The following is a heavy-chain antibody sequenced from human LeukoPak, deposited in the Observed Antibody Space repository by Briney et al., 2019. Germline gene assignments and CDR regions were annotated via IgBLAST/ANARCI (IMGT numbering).Heavy chain of an antibody. CDR3: AKSNGYGLIDI. V-gene: IGHV4-38-2*02. J-gene: IGHJ3*02. D-gene: IGHD3-22*01. Sequence: PSETLSLTCTVSGYSITRGSYWGWVRQPPGKALEWIGNIFYSGSTYYSPSLKSRVTISLDTSRNQFSLKLNSVTAADTAVYYCAKSNGYGLIDIWGQGTMVTVSS. CDR1: GYSITRGSY. CDR2: IFYSGST.